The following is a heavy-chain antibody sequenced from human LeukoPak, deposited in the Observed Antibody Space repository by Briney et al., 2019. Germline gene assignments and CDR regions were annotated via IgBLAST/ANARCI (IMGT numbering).Heavy chain of an antibody. CDR2: INPNSDGT. D-gene: IGHD4-23*01. Sequence: ASVNVSCKASGYTFTGYYMHWVRQAPGQGLEWMGWINPNSDGTNYAQKFQGRVTMTRDTSISTAYMELSKLRSDDTAVYYCARAMTTVVTPGGYWGQGTLVTVSS. CDR3: ARAMTTVVTPGGY. J-gene: IGHJ4*02. V-gene: IGHV1-2*02. CDR1: GYTFTGYY.